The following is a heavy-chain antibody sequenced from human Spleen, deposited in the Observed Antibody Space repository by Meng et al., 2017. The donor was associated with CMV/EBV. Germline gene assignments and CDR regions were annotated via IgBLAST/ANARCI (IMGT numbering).Heavy chain of an antibody. D-gene: IGHD6-13*01. CDR1: GFTVSSNY. CDR2: IYSGGSK. Sequence: GESLKISCAASGFTVSSNYMSWVRQAPGKGLEWVSVIYSGGSKYYADSVKGRFTISRDNSKNTLYLQMNSLRAEDTAVYYCAREKQQLVPYFDYWGQGTLVTVSS. CDR3: AREKQQLVPYFDY. V-gene: IGHV3-53*05. J-gene: IGHJ4*02.